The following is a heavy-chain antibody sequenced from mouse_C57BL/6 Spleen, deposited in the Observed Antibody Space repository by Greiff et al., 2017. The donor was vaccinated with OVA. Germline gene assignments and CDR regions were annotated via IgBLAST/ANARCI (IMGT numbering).Heavy chain of an antibody. CDR1: GYTFTSYW. D-gene: IGHD2-4*01. V-gene: IGHV1-64*01. J-gene: IGHJ2*01. Sequence: VQLQQPGAELVKPGASVKLSCKASGYTFTSYWMHWVKQRPGQGLEWIGMIHPNSGSTNYNEKFKSKATLTVDKSSSTAYMQLSSLTSEDSVVYYCARGGESYYDYDGRRYYFDYWGQGTTLTVSS. CDR3: ARGGESYYDYDGRRYYFDY. CDR2: IHPNSGST.